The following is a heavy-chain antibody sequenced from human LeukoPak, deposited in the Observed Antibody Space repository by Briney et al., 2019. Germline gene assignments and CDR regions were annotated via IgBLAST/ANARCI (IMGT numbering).Heavy chain of an antibody. D-gene: IGHD5-24*01. J-gene: IGHJ4*02. CDR2: IYSSGST. CDR1: GGSISNSNYY. Sequence: SETLSLTCTVSGGSISNSNYYWGWIRQPSGKGLEWIGSIYSSGSTYYNPSLKSRVTISLDTSKNQFSLKMNSVTAADTAMYYCARGTRWLPLNYWGQGTLVTVSS. V-gene: IGHV4-39*07. CDR3: ARGTRWLPLNY.